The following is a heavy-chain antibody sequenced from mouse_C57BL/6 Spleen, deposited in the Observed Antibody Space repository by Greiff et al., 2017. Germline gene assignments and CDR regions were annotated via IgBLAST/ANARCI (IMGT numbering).Heavy chain of an antibody. Sequence: VQLQQPGAELVKPGASVKLSCKASGYTFTSYWMHWVKQRPGQGLEWIGMIHPNSGSTNYNEKFKSKATLTVDKSSSTAYMQLSSLTSEDSAVYYCARREARTGNFDYWGKGTTLTVSS. CDR2: IHPNSGST. CDR3: ARREARTGNFDY. D-gene: IGHD4-1*01. CDR1: GYTFTSYW. V-gene: IGHV1-64*01. J-gene: IGHJ2*01.